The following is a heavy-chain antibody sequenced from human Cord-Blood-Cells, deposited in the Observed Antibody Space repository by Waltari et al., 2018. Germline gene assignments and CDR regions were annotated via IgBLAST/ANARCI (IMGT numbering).Heavy chain of an antibody. D-gene: IGHD3-3*01. Sequence: EMQLVESGGGLVQPGGSLRLACAAYGFTFSSYSMHWVRQAPGKGLEWVSYISSSSSTIYYADSVKGRFTISRDNAKNSLYLQMNSLRDEDTAVYYCARSSDFWSGYYTFYFDYWGQGTLVTVSS. CDR2: ISSSSSTI. CDR1: GFTFSSYS. CDR3: ARSSDFWSGYYTFYFDY. J-gene: IGHJ4*02. V-gene: IGHV3-48*02.